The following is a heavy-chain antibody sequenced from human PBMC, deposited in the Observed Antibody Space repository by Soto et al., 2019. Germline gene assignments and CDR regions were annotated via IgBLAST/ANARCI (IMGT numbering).Heavy chain of an antibody. D-gene: IGHD3-9*01. J-gene: IGHJ5*02. CDR2: IIPIFGTA. CDR1: GGTFSSYA. CDR3: ARSSYDILTGSHGESWLDP. V-gene: IGHV1-69*13. Sequence: GASVKVSCKASGGTFSSYAISWVRQAPGQGLEWMGGIIPIFGTANYAQKFQGRVTITADESTSTAYMELSSLRSEDTAVYYCARSSYDILTGSHGESWLDPWGQGTLVTVSS.